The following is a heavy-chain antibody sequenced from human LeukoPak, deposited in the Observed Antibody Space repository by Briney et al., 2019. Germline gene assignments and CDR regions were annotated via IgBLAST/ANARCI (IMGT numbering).Heavy chain of an antibody. CDR2: IYYSGST. CDR3: ARRQLLPGDYFDC. V-gene: IGHV4-59*08. J-gene: IGHJ4*02. Sequence: PSETLSLTCTVSGGSISSYYWSWIRQPPGKGLEWIGYIYYSGSTNYNPSLKSRVTISVDTSKNQFSLKLSSVTAADTAVYYCARRQLLPGDYFDCWGQGTLVTVSS. CDR1: GGSISSYY. D-gene: IGHD2-2*01.